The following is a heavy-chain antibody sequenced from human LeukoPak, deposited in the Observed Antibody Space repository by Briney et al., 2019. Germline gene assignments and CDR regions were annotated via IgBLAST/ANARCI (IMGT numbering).Heavy chain of an antibody. V-gene: IGHV3-48*04. CDR1: GFTFTGHN. Sequence: PGGSLRLSCAASGFTFTGHNMNWVRQAPGKGLEWVSFVSISSGTIYYADSVKGRFSISRDNAKSSLDLQMNSLRAEDTALYYCARGKTSGDIIEDAFDIWGQGTMVAVSS. CDR3: ARGKTSGDIIEDAFDI. J-gene: IGHJ3*02. CDR2: VSISSGTI. D-gene: IGHD3-10*01.